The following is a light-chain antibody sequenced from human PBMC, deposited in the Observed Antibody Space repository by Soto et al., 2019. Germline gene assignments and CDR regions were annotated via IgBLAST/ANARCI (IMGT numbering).Light chain of an antibody. CDR3: QQYNNWPGT. J-gene: IGKJ1*01. CDR2: GAS. Sequence: EIVLTQSPGTLSVSPGERATLSCRASQSVSSKLAWYQQKPGQAPRLLVYGASTGATGIPARFSCSGSETECTLSISSLQSEDFAVYYCQQYNNWPGTFGQGTKVEIK. CDR1: QSVSSK. V-gene: IGKV3-15*01.